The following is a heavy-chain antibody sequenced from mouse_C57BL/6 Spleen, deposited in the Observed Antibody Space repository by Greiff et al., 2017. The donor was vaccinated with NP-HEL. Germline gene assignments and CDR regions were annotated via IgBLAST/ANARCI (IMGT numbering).Heavy chain of an antibody. Sequence: EVQVVESGGGLVKPGGSLKLSCAASGFTFSSYAMSWVRQTPEKRLEWVATISDGGSYTYYPDNVKGRFTISRDNAKNNLYLQMSHLKSEDTAMYYCASSDDYDGGGYAMDYWGQGTSVTVSS. CDR2: ISDGGSYT. V-gene: IGHV5-4*01. J-gene: IGHJ4*01. CDR1: GFTFSSYA. CDR3: ASSDDYDGGGYAMDY. D-gene: IGHD2-4*01.